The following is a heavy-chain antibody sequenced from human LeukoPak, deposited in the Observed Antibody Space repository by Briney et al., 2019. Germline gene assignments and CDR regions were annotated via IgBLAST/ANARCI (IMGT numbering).Heavy chain of an antibody. J-gene: IGHJ4*02. CDR2: INHNSDAT. CDR3: ARARGVRYFDWGDYFDY. Sequence: ASVKVSCKASGYTFTGYYMLWVRQAPGQGLEWMGRINHNSDATNYAQKFQGRVTMTRDTSISTAYMELGRLRSDDTAAYDCARARGVRYFDWGDYFDYWGQGTLVTVSS. D-gene: IGHD3-9*01. CDR1: GYTFTGYY. V-gene: IGHV1-2*06.